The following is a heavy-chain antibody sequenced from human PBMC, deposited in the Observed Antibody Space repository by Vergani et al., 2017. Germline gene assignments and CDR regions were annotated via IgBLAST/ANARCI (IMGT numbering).Heavy chain of an antibody. CDR2: ISGSGGST. J-gene: IGHJ4*02. D-gene: IGHD3-10*01. V-gene: IGHV3-23*04. Sequence: VQLVESGGGVVQPGRSLRLSCAASGFTFSDYYMSWIRQAPGKGLEWVSAISGSGGSTYYADSVKGRFTISRDNSKNTLYLQMNSLRAEDTAVYYCAKVWTMVRGVNSVFDYWGQGTLVTVSS. CDR1: GFTFSDYY. CDR3: AKVWTMVRGVNSVFDY.